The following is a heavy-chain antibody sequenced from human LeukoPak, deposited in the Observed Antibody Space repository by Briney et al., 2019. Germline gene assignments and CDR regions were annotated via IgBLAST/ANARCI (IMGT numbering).Heavy chain of an antibody. CDR2: INSGSIT. V-gene: IGHV3-23*01. D-gene: IGHD3-16*01. Sequence: GGSLRLSCAASGFTFSRFAMSWVRQAPGKGLEWVSAINSGSITYYADSVKGRFTISRDNSKDTLYLQMNSLGAEDTAVYYCTRGAGWLIDYWGQGILVTVSS. J-gene: IGHJ4*02. CDR1: GFTFSRFA. CDR3: TRGAGWLIDY.